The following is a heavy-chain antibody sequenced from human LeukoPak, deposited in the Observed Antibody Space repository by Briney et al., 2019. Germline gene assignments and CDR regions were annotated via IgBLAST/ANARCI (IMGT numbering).Heavy chain of an antibody. CDR2: IYYTGAS. J-gene: IGHJ4*02. Sequence: SETLSLTCTVSGASVSSGSYHWTWIRQPPGKGLEWIGYIYYTGASIYNPSLKSRVTVSLDTSKNQFSLRVHSVTAADTAVYFCASPGPDYGDYAYDYWGQGTQVTVSS. D-gene: IGHD4-17*01. V-gene: IGHV4-61*01. CDR1: GASVSSGSYH. CDR3: ASPGPDYGDYAYDY.